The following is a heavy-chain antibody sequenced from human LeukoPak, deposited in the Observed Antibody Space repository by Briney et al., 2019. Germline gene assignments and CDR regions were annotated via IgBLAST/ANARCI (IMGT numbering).Heavy chain of an antibody. CDR2: IKKDGSEK. D-gene: IGHD3-10*01. CDR1: GFSFRSYA. CDR3: ARGRVSLRGSGSYYFDY. V-gene: IGHV3-7*01. Sequence: GGSLRLSCAASGFSFRSYAMSWVRQAPGKGLEWVAKIKKDGSEKYYVDSVKGRFTISRDNAKNSLYLQMNSLRAEDTAVYYCARGRVSLRGSGSYYFDYWGQGTLVTVSS. J-gene: IGHJ4*02.